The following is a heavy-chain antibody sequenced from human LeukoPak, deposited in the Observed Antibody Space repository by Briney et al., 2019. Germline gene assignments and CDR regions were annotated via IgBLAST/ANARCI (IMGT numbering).Heavy chain of an antibody. CDR3: ARGMAEAYDYNWFDP. D-gene: IGHD5-12*01. CDR2: VVHSGTT. Sequence: SETLSLTCAVYGGSFSGYYWGWIRQPPGKGLEWIGSVVHSGTTYYNPSLKSRVTISVDTSKNQFSLKLSSVTATDTAVYYCARGMAEAYDYNWFDPWGQGILVTVSS. V-gene: IGHV4-34*01. J-gene: IGHJ5*02. CDR1: GGSFSGYY.